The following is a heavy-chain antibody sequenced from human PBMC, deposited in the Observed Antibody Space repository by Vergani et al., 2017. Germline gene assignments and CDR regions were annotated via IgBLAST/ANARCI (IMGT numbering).Heavy chain of an antibody. CDR1: GFTFGYYA. CDR2: IISKAYGQAT. V-gene: IGHV3-49*03. D-gene: IGHD3-10*01. CDR3: VRDQVTMLRGSDALDI. Sequence: EVQLVESGGDLVQPGRSLRLSCTASGFTFGYYAMDWFRQAPGQGLEWVGGIISKAYGQATIYAASVKGRFTISREDSKSIAYLQMNNLQTEDTAMYYCVRDQVTMLRGSDALDIWGQGTMVTVSS. J-gene: IGHJ3*02.